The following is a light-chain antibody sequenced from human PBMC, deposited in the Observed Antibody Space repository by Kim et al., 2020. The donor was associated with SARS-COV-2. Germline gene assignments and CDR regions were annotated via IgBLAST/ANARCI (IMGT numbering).Light chain of an antibody. Sequence: DIQMTQSPSSLSASVGDRVTITCRASQGISSCLAWYQQKPEKAPKRLIYAASTLQSGVPSRFSGSGSGTDFTLTISNLQPEDFATYYCQQYDSYPRTFGQGTKVDIK. CDR1: QGISSC. CDR3: QQYDSYPRT. V-gene: IGKV1D-16*01. CDR2: AAS. J-gene: IGKJ1*01.